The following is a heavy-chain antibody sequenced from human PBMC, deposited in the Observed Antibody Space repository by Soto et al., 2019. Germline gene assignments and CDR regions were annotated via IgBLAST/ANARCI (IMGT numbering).Heavy chain of an antibody. D-gene: IGHD3-22*01. V-gene: IGHV1-18*04. CDR3: ARDHPTYYYDSSGYQTFDY. J-gene: IGHJ4*02. Sequence: ASVKVSCKASGYTFTSYGISWVRQAPGQGLEWMGWISAYNGNTNYAQKLQGRVTMTTDTSTSTAYMELRSLRSDDTAVYYCARDHPTYYYDSSGYQTFDYWGQGTLVTVSS. CDR1: GYTFTSYG. CDR2: ISAYNGNT.